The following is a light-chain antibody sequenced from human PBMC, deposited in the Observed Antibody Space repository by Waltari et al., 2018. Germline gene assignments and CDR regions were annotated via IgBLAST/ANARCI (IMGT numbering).Light chain of an antibody. Sequence: DIVMTQSPLSLPVTPGEPASISCRSSQSLLHSNGYNYLDLYLQKPGQSPQLLIYLGSNRASWVPDRFSGSGSGPDFTLKNSRVEAEDVGVYYCMQALQTPWTYGQGTKVDIK. J-gene: IGKJ1*01. CDR1: QSLLHSNGYNY. CDR2: LGS. V-gene: IGKV2-28*01. CDR3: MQALQTPWT.